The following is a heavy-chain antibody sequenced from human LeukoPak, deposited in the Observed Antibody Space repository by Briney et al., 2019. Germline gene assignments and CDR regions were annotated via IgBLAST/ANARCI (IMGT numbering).Heavy chain of an antibody. CDR1: GGSISSYY. CDR2: IYYSGST. CDR3: ARGPYSYDSSGAFDI. D-gene: IGHD3-22*01. V-gene: IGHV4-59*01. J-gene: IGHJ3*02. Sequence: PSETLSLTCTVSGGSISSYYWSWIRQPPGKGLEWIGYIYYSGSTNYNPSLKSRVTISVDTSKNQFSLKLSSVTAADMAVYFCARGPYSYDSSGAFDIWGQGTMVTVSS.